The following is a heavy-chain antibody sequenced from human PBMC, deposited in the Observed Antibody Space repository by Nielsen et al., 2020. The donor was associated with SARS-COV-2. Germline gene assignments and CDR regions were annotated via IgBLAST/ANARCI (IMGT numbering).Heavy chain of an antibody. D-gene: IGHD1-26*01. V-gene: IGHV4-34*01. CDR3: ARDGGRGSYYD. CDR1: GGSFSGYY. Sequence: GSLRLSCAVYGGSFSGYYWSWIRQPPGKGLEWIGEINHSGSTNYNPSLKSRVTISVDTSKNQFSLKLSSVAAADTAVYYCARDGGRGSYYDWGQGTLVTVSS. CDR2: INHSGST. J-gene: IGHJ4*02.